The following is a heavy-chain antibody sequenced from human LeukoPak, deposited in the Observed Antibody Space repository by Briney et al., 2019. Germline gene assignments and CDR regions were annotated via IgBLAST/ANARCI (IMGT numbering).Heavy chain of an antibody. J-gene: IGHJ4*02. Sequence: ASVKVSCKASGYTFTSYGISWVRQAPGQGLEWMGWIYGYNGNKHYAQKLQGRVTMTTDTSTSTAYMELRSLRSDDTAVYYCARGPYCSGGTCYSQYFDYWGQGTLVTVSS. D-gene: IGHD2-15*01. CDR3: ARGPYCSGGTCYSQYFDY. CDR1: GYTFTSYG. V-gene: IGHV1-18*01. CDR2: IYGYNGNK.